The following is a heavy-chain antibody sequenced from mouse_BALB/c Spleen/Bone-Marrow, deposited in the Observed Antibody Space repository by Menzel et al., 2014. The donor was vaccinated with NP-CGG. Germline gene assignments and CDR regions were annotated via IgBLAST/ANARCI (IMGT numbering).Heavy chain of an antibody. CDR3: AGAPPYDFYAMDY. D-gene: IGHD2-13*01. J-gene: IGHJ4*01. V-gene: IGHV5-4*02. Sequence: EVMLVESGGGLVKPGGSLKLSCAASGFAFSDYYMFWVRQTPEKRLEWVATISDGVSYAYYPDSVKGRFTISRDNARNNLYLQMSSLKSEDTAMYYCAGAPPYDFYAMDYWGQGTSVTVSS. CDR2: ISDGVSYA. CDR1: GFAFSDYY.